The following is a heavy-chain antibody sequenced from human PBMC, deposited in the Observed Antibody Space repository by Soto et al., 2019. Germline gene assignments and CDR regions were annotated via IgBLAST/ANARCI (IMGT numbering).Heavy chain of an antibody. D-gene: IGHD3-22*01. CDR1: GFTLSDHY. CDR2: SRNQANGYST. Sequence: EVQLVESGGGLVQPGGSLRLSCSVSGFTLSDHYIDWVRQAPGKGLECVGRSRNQANGYSTIYAASVKGRFTTSRDASKNLVYLQMESLRTEDTAVYYCVRDTYFSDSSSYTRCFDFWGQGALVTVSS. J-gene: IGHJ4*02. CDR3: VRDTYFSDSSSYTRCFDF. V-gene: IGHV3-72*01.